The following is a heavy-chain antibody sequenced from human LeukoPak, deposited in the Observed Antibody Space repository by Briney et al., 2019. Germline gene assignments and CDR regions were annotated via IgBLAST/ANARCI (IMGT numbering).Heavy chain of an antibody. D-gene: IGHD1-26*01. Sequence: SVKVSCKASGGTFNNYAISWVRQAPGQGLEWMGRIIPIFGTADYAQKFQRRVTVTTDESTSTAYMELSRLRSEDTAVYYCARSGSYPNYYFDYWGQGTLVTVSS. CDR3: ARSGSYPNYYFDY. CDR2: IIPIFGTA. CDR1: GGTFNNYA. J-gene: IGHJ4*02. V-gene: IGHV1-69*05.